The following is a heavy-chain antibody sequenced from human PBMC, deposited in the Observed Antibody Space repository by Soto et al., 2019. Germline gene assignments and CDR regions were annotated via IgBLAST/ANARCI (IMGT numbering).Heavy chain of an antibody. Sequence: VQLVESGGGVVQPGRSLRLSCAASGFTFSSYGMHWVRQAPGKGLEWVAVISYDGSNKYYADSVKGRFTISRDNSKNTLYLQMNSLRAEDTAVYYCAKEIGGDYYYYGMDVWGQGTTVTVSS. D-gene: IGHD3-16*01. CDR3: AKEIGGDYYYYGMDV. V-gene: IGHV3-30*18. CDR1: GFTFSSYG. CDR2: ISYDGSNK. J-gene: IGHJ6*02.